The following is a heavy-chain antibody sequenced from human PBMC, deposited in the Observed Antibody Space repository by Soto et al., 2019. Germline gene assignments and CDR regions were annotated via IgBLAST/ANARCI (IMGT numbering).Heavy chain of an antibody. CDR1: GYTFTSHG. CDR3: ARKSDYCTTTSCYQWAY. CDR2: ISPYNGNT. V-gene: IGHV1-18*01. J-gene: IGHJ4*02. Sequence: ASVKVSCKASGYTFTSHGISWVRQAPGQGLEWMGWISPYNGNTHYAQNLQGRVTLATDTSTSRAYMELRSLRSDDTAVYYCARKSDYCTTTSCYQWAYWGQGTLVTVSS. D-gene: IGHD2-2*01.